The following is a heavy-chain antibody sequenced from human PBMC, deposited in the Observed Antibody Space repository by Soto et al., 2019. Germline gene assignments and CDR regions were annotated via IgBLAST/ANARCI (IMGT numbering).Heavy chain of an antibody. Sequence: QVQLQESGPGLVKPSQTLSLTCTVSGGSISSDGSYWSWIRQHPDKDLEWIAYIYYTGGTYTNPCLTSRVTISADTSKNQFSLKLKSVTAADTAVSFCARALVGSTVEGFEIWGQGTLVTVSS. CDR2: IYYTGGT. V-gene: IGHV4-31*03. D-gene: IGHD1-26*01. J-gene: IGHJ3*02. CDR3: ARALVGSTVEGFEI. CDR1: GGSISSDGSY.